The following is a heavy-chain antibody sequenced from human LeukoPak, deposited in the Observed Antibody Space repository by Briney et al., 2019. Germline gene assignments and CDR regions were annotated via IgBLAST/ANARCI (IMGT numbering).Heavy chain of an antibody. Sequence: PGGSLRLSCSVSGFTFSSYPMHWVRESPGKGLEYVSAIRDNGGSTFYADSVKGRFTISRDNSKNTLYLQMNSLRAEDTAVYYCAKDSSRGGSYYDYWGQGTLVTVSS. CDR3: AKDSSRGGSYYDY. J-gene: IGHJ4*02. CDR2: IRDNGGST. D-gene: IGHD1-26*01. V-gene: IGHV3-64*04. CDR1: GFTFSSYP.